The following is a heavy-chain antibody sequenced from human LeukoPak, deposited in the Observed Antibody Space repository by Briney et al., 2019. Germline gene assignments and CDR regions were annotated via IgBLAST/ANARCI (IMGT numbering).Heavy chain of an antibody. J-gene: IGHJ4*02. D-gene: IGHD3-22*01. CDR2: ISGSGGST. Sequence: PGGSLGLSCAASGFTFSSYAMSWVRQAPGQGLEWVSAISGSGGSTYYADSVKGRFTISRDNSKNTLYLQMNSLRAEDTAVYYCATDSSVGYFDYWGQGTLVTVSS. V-gene: IGHV3-23*01. CDR3: ATDSSVGYFDY. CDR1: GFTFSSYA.